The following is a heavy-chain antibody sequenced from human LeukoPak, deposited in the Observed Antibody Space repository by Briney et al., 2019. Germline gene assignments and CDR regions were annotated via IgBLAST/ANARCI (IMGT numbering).Heavy chain of an antibody. CDR3: ARDGAPPSGTEDYYYYGMDV. J-gene: IGHJ6*02. V-gene: IGHV1-18*01. CDR1: GYTFTSYG. Sequence: ASVKVPCKASGYTFTSYGISWVRQAPGQGLEWMGWISAYNGNTNYAQKLQGRVTMTTDTSTSTAYMELRSLRSDDTAVYYCARDGAPPSGTEDYYYYGMDVWGQGTTVTVSS. CDR2: ISAYNGNT. D-gene: IGHD1-7*01.